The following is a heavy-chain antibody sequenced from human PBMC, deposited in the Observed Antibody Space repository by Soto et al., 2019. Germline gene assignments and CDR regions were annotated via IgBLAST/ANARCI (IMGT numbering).Heavy chain of an antibody. CDR2: IYHSGTT. J-gene: IGHJ6*02. V-gene: IGHV4-38-2*02. CDR3: ASSSLYGMDV. CDR1: GYTIRSGDY. Sequence: SETQSLTCNASGYTIRSGDYWGWIRQSPGKGLEWIGNIYHSGTTYYNPSLKSRVTISVDTSKNHFSLKLSSVTAADTAVYYCASSSLYGMDVWGQGTTVTVSS.